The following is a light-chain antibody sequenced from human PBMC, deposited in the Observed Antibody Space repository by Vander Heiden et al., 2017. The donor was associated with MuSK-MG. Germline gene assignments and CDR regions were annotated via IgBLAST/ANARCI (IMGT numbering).Light chain of an antibody. CDR1: QDISNY. J-gene: IGKJ1*01. V-gene: IGKV1-27*01. Sequence: DIQMTQSPSSLSASVGGRVTSNCRASQDISNYLAWYQQKPGKVPKLLIYAASTLQSGVPSRFSGSGSGTDFTLTISSLQPEDVATYYCQKDNTAPQTFGQGTKVEIK. CDR3: QKDNTAPQT. CDR2: AAS.